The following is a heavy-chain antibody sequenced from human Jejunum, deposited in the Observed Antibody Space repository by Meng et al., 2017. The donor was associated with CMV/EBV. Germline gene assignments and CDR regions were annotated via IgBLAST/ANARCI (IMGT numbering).Heavy chain of an antibody. J-gene: IGHJ3*01. CDR2: IISERGTE. CDR1: GGTFSTYA. Sequence: KLSGGTFSTYAIRWVRQVPGQGLEWVGGIISERGTENYAQRFQGRVTITTDESTSTAYMELSSLRSEDTAVYYCPKIPWGFPFDFWGQGTVDTVSS. CDR3: PKIPWGFPFDF. D-gene: IGHD3-16*01. V-gene: IGHV1-69*05.